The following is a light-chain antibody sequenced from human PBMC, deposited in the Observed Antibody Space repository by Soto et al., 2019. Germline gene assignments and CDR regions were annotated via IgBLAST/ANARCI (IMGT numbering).Light chain of an antibody. CDR3: QHYNSYSEFS. Sequence: DIHMTHSPPTLSASVVDRVSITCRSSQSINNWLAWYQQKPGKAPKLLIYKASTLENGVPSRFSGSGSGTEFTLTIGCLQPDDFATYYCQHYNSYSEFSFGPGTKVDIK. CDR1: QSINNW. J-gene: IGKJ3*01. V-gene: IGKV1-5*03. CDR2: KAS.